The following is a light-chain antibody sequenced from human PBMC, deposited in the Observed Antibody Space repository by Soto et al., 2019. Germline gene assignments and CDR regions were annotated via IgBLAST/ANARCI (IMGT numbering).Light chain of an antibody. CDR1: QSVLYSSNNKNY. CDR2: WAS. J-gene: IGKJ5*01. CDR3: QQYYSTPIN. V-gene: IGKV4-1*01. Sequence: DIVMTQSPDSLAVSLGERATINCNSSQSVLYSSNNKNYLAWYQQKPGQHPKLLIYWASTRESGVPDRFSGSGSGTEFTLTISSLQAEDVAVYYCQQYYSTPINFGQGTRLEIK.